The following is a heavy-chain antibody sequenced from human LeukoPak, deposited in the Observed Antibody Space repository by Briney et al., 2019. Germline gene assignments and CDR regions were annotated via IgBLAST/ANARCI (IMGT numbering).Heavy chain of an antibody. CDR1: GFTFSSYA. CDR3: ARDGQLTTVTTAENWFDP. D-gene: IGHD4-17*01. V-gene: IGHV3-64*01. J-gene: IGHJ5*02. CDR2: ISSNGGST. Sequence: GGSLRLSCAASGFTFSSYAMHWVRQAPGKGLEYVSAISSNGGSTYYANSVKGRFTISRDNSKNTLYLQMGSLRAEDMAVYYCARDGQLTTVTTAENWFDPWGQGTLATISS.